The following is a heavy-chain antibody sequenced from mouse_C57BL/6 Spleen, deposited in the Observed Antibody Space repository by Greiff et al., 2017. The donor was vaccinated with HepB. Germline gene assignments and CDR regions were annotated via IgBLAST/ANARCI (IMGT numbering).Heavy chain of an antibody. J-gene: IGHJ2*01. D-gene: IGHD2-4*01. V-gene: IGHV1-53*01. CDR1: GYTFTSYW. CDR2: INPSNGGT. Sequence: QVQLQQPGTVLVKPGASAKLSCKASGYTFTSYWMHWVKLRSGQGLEWIGNINPSNGGTNYNEKFKSKATMTVDKSSSTAYMQLSSLTSEDSAVYYCARRYDYDLFDYWGQGTTLTVSS. CDR3: ARRYDYDLFDY.